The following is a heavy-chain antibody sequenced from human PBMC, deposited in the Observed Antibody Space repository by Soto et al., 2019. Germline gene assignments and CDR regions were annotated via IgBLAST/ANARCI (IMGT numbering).Heavy chain of an antibody. CDR1: GYTFINHG. D-gene: IGHD2-15*01. Sequence: ASVKVSCKASGYTFINHGINWVRQAPGQGHEWMGWISPYNGNSNYAQKFQGRVTMTTDTSTNTAYMELRSLTSDDTAVYYCARDCTGGSCFCIYWGQGTLVTVSS. CDR2: ISPYNGNS. CDR3: ARDCTGGSCFCIY. V-gene: IGHV1-18*01. J-gene: IGHJ4*02.